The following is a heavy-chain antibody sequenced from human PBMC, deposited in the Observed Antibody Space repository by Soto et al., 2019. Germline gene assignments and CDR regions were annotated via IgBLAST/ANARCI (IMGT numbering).Heavy chain of an antibody. V-gene: IGHV3-66*01. CDR2: IYSGGYT. CDR3: SRWGGFDN. Sequence: EVQLVESGGGLVQPGGSLRLSCAASGFTVSSSYMSWVRQAPGKGLEWLSVIYSGGYTYYADSVKDRFIISRDNSKNTLYLPMNSLRVEDTAVYYCSRWGGFDNWGQGTLVTISS. D-gene: IGHD3-16*01. CDR1: GFTVSSSY. J-gene: IGHJ4*02.